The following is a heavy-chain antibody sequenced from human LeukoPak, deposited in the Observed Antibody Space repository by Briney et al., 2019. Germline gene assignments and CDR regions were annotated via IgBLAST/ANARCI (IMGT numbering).Heavy chain of an antibody. Sequence: ASVKVSCKASGYTFTGYNVHWVRQAPGQGLEWMGRINLNSGDTGFAQNFQDRVTLIRATSVTTAFMELSSLRFDDTALYYCASPFQSASDTFDIWGQGTMVTVSS. V-gene: IGHV1-2*06. CDR3: ASPFQSASDTFDI. J-gene: IGHJ3*02. D-gene: IGHD3-16*01. CDR2: INLNSGDT. CDR1: GYTFTGYN.